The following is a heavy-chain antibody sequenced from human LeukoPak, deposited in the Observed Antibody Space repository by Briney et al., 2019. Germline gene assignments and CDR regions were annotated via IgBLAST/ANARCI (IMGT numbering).Heavy chain of an antibody. Sequence: GGSLRLSCAASGFTFSSYTMEWVRQAPGKGLEWVSSISSSSSYIYYADSVKGRFTISRDNAKNSLYLQMNSLRAEDTAVYFCARATWDPNYYYYMDVWGKGTTVTISS. CDR3: ARATWDPNYYYYMDV. CDR2: ISSSSSYI. CDR1: GFTFSSYT. J-gene: IGHJ6*03. V-gene: IGHV3-21*01. D-gene: IGHD1-26*01.